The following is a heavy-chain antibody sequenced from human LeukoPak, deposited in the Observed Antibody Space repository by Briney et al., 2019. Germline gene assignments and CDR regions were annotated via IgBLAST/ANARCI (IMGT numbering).Heavy chain of an antibody. V-gene: IGHV4-61*01. J-gene: IGHJ4*02. D-gene: IGHD3-22*01. CDR3: ARVMYYYDSSGYYPYYFDY. CDR1: GGSVSSGSYY. Sequence: SETLSLTCTVSGGSVSSGSYYWSWIRQPPEKGLEWIGYIYYSGSTNYNPSLKSRVTISVDTSKNQFSLKLSSVTAADTAVYYCARVMYYYDSSGYYPYYFDYWGQGTLVTVSS. CDR2: IYYSGST.